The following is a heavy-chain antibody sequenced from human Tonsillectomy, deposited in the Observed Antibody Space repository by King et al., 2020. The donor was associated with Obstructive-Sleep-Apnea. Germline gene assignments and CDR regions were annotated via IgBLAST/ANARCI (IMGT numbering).Heavy chain of an antibody. D-gene: IGHD3-22*01. Sequence: VQLVQSGGGVVQPGRSLRLSCAASGFTFSSYVMHWVRQAPGKGLQWMAGISYDGSNKYYADSVKGRFTISRDNSKNTLYLQMNSLRAEDTAVYYCARALSILQDYFDSSGDGDAFDNW. J-gene: IGHJ3*02. V-gene: IGHV3-30-3*01. CDR3: ARALSILQDYFDSSGDGDAFDN. CDR2: ISYDGSNK. CDR1: GFTFSSYV.